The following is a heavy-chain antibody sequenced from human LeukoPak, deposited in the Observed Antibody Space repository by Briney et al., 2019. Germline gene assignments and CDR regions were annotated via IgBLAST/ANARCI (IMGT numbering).Heavy chain of an antibody. CDR1: GPSVGSYY. J-gene: IGHJ5*02. Sequence: PQTRSPTCLFAGPSVGSYYWDWLRQTPGKGLEWIGYVSNTGKTDPNPALKSRVSISLGPANKQFTLRLRAVTAADCAVYYCATGYYEPFATWGPGILVSVS. D-gene: IGHD3-3*01. CDR3: ATGYYEPFAT. V-gene: IGHV4-59*02. CDR2: VSNTGKT.